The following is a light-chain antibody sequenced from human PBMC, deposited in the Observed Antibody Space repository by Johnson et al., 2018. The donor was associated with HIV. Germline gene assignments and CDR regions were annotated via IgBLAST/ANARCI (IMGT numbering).Light chain of an antibody. J-gene: IGLJ1*01. CDR3: GAWDSSLNAYV. CDR1: SSNIGNNY. V-gene: IGLV1-51*02. CDR2: EKN. Sequence: QSVLTQPPSVSAAPGQKVTISCSGSSSNIGNNYVSWYQQVPGTAPKLLIYEKNKRPSGIPDRFFGSKSGTSATLDITGLQTGDEGDYYCGAWDSSLNAYVFGAGTKVTVL.